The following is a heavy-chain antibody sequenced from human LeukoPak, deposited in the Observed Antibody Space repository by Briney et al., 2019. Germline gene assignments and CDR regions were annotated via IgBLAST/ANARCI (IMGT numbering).Heavy chain of an antibody. CDR2: INQDGSEK. D-gene: IGHD5-24*01. CDR1: GLIFRSYW. J-gene: IGHJ4*02. Sequence: GGSLRLSCAVSGLIFRSYWMSWVRQAPGKGLEWVANINQDGSEKYFVDSVKGRFTISRDNAKNSLHLQMNTLRAEDTAVYYCARERDGRFFDYWGQGTLVTVSS. CDR3: ARERDGRFFDY. V-gene: IGHV3-7*01.